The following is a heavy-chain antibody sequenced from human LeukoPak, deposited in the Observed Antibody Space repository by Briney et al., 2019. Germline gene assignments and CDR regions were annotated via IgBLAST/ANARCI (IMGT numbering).Heavy chain of an antibody. D-gene: IGHD1-14*01. J-gene: IGHJ5*02. CDR2: IYHSGST. CDR1: GGSISSSNW. Sequence: SETLSLTCAVSGGSISSSNWWSWVRQPPGKGLEWIGEIYHSGSTNYNPSLKRRVTISIDTSKNQFSLRLNSVTATDTAVYYCARLNKPGWFDPWGQGTLVAVSS. CDR3: ARLNKPGWFDP. V-gene: IGHV4-4*02.